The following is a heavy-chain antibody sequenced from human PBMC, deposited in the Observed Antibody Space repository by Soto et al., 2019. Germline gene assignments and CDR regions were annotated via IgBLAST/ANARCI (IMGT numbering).Heavy chain of an antibody. CDR3: VRDSYSSTNWFDP. Sequence: ALSLTCAVADGSISSGGYSWRWIRQPPGKGLEWIGYINHSGSTYYNPYLKSRVTIAVDRSKKQISLKMSSVTAADTAVYYSVRDSYSSTNWFDPWGQVTLVTVSS. J-gene: IGHJ5*02. V-gene: IGHV4-30-2*01. CDR2: INHSGST. D-gene: IGHD6-13*01. CDR1: DGSISSGGYS.